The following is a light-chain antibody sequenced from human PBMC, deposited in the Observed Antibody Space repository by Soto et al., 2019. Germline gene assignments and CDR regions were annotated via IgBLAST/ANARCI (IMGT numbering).Light chain of an antibody. J-gene: IGKJ3*01. Sequence: EIVLTQSPGTLSLSPGETATLSCRANQIVSSTYLAWYQQKPGQAPRLLFYGASSRATGIPDRFSGSGSATAFTLTINRLKPEDFAVYYCQQYRGSPFTFGPGTKVDI. CDR3: QQYRGSPFT. CDR2: GAS. V-gene: IGKV3-20*01. CDR1: QIVSSTY.